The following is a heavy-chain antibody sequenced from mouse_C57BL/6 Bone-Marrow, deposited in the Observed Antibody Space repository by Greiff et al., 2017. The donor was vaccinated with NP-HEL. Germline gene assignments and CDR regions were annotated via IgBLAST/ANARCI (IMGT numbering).Heavy chain of an antibody. CDR2: ISDGGSYT. D-gene: IGHD2-4*01. Sequence: EVHLVESGGGLVKPGGSLKLSCAASGFTFSSYAMSWVRQTPEKRLEWVATISDGGSYTYYPDNVKGRFTISRDNAKNNLYLQMSHLKSEDTAMYYCARDDYDPYAMDYWGQGTSVTVSS. J-gene: IGHJ4*01. CDR3: ARDDYDPYAMDY. CDR1: GFTFSSYA. V-gene: IGHV5-4*01.